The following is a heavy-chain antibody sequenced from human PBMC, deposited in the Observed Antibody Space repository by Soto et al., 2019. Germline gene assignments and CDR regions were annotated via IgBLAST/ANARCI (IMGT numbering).Heavy chain of an antibody. D-gene: IGHD5-12*01. CDR1: GGTINSGDYF. V-gene: IGHV4-30-4*01. Sequence: SETLSLTCSVSGGTINSGDYFWSWIRQPPGKGLEWIGSIFYTGSTYYSPSLKSRASMSMDTSKHLFSLRLRSLTAADTAVYFCARVKATLYRHYYFDYWGQGTPVTVSS. J-gene: IGHJ4*02. CDR3: ARVKATLYRHYYFDY. CDR2: IFYTGST.